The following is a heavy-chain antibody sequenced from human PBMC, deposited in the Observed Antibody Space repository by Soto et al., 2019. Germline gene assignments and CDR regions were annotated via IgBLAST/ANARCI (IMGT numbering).Heavy chain of an antibody. Sequence: SLRLSCAASGFTFDDYVMHWVRQAPGKGLEWVSGISWNSGSIGYADSVKGRFTISRDNAKNSLYLQMNSLRAEDTALYYCAKGLYSNYVFDYWGQGTLVTVSS. V-gene: IGHV3-9*01. CDR1: GFTFDDYV. CDR3: AKGLYSNYVFDY. D-gene: IGHD4-4*01. CDR2: ISWNSGSI. J-gene: IGHJ4*02.